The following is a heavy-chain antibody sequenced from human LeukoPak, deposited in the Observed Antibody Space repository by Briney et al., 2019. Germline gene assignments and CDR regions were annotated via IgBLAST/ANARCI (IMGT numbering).Heavy chain of an antibody. J-gene: IGHJ4*02. D-gene: IGHD5-24*01. V-gene: IGHV3-11*01. CDR1: GFTFSDYY. CDR3: AKVYFGGERWRGVDY. CDR2: ISGSGSAT. Sequence: GGSLRLSCAASGFTFSDYYMSWIRQAPGKGLEWVSYISGSGSATYNADSVKGRFTISRDNAKNSLYLQMNSLRADDTAVYYCAKVYFGGERWRGVDYWGQGTLVTVSS.